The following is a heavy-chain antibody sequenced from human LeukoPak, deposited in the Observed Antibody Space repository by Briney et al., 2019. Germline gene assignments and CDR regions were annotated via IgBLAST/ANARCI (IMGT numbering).Heavy chain of an antibody. V-gene: IGHV3-30*04. CDR3: ARPLTTVTLTDAFDI. CDR1: RFTFSSYA. CDR2: ISYDGSNT. Sequence: GGSLRLSCAASRFTFSSYALHWVRQAPGKGLEWVAVISYDGSNTYYADSVKGRFTISRDKSKNTLYLEMNSLRAEDTAVYYCARPLTTVTLTDAFDIWGQGTMVTVSS. D-gene: IGHD4-17*01. J-gene: IGHJ3*02.